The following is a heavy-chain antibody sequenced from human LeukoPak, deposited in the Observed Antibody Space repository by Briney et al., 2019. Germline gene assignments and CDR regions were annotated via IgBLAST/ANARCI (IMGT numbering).Heavy chain of an antibody. CDR1: GFTFSSYS. V-gene: IGHV3-21*01. CDR2: ISSSSSYI. CDR3: ARAAPTRTLIGSGADY. D-gene: IGHD3-22*01. Sequence: PGGSLRLSCAASGFTFSSYSMNWVRQAPGKGPEWVSSISSSSSYIYYADSVKGRFTISRDNAKNSLYLQMNSLRAEDTAVYYCARAAPTRTLIGSGADYWGQGTLVTVSS. J-gene: IGHJ4*02.